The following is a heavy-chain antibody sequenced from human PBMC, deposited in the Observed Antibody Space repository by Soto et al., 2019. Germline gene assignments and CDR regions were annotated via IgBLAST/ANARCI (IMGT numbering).Heavy chain of an antibody. D-gene: IGHD1-26*01. CDR1: GGSISSSSYY. V-gene: IGHV4-39*01. CDR2: IYYSGST. J-gene: IGHJ4*02. CDR3: ARRPWGSYYTDY. Sequence: SLTCTVSGGSISSSSYYWGWIRQPPGKGLEWIGSIYYSGSTYYNPSLKSRVTISVDTSKNQFSLKLSSVTAADTAVYYCARRPWGSYYTDYWGQGTLVTVSS.